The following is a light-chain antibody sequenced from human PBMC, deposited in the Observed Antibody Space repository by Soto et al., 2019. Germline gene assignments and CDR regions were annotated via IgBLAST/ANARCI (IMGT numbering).Light chain of an antibody. V-gene: IGKV1-27*01. CDR1: RGISDY. J-gene: IGKJ3*01. CDR3: QKYDSAPLT. Sequence: DIQMTQSPSSLSASIGDRVTIACRASRGISDYLAWYQQKPGRAPKLLIYDVSTLQSGVPSRFSGSGSGTDFTLNIRSLQPEDVEIYYCQKYDSAPLTFGPGTKVDIK. CDR2: DVS.